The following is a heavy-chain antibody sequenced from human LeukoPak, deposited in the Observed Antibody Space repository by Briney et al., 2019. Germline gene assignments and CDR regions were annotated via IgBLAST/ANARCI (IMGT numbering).Heavy chain of an antibody. V-gene: IGHV3-7*01. CDR3: ARDAVYRYFEWSGTYYYGIDV. CDR1: GFTFSNYW. D-gene: IGHD3-9*01. J-gene: IGHJ6*02. Sequence: GGSLSLSCAASGFTFSNYWMTWVRQAPTEGLGWVASINYNGSDKYYVDSVNGRFTMSRDNGKNSLYLQMSSLRAEDPALYYCARDAVYRYFEWSGTYYYGIDVWGQGTTVTVSS. CDR2: INYNGSDK.